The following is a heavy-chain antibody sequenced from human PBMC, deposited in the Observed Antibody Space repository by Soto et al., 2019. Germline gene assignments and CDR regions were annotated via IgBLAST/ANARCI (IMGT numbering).Heavy chain of an antibody. Sequence: GGSLRLSCAASGFTFSSYAMSWVRQAPGKGLEWVSAISGSGGSTYYADSVKGRFTISRDNSKNTLYLQMNSLRAEDTAVYYCAKDRAYCSSTSCTARVSHDAFDIWGQGTMVTVSS. J-gene: IGHJ3*02. D-gene: IGHD2-2*01. CDR2: ISGSGGST. V-gene: IGHV3-23*01. CDR3: AKDRAYCSSTSCTARVSHDAFDI. CDR1: GFTFSSYA.